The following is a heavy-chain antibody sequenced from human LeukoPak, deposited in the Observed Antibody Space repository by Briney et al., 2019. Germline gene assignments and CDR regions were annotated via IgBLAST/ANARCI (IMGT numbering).Heavy chain of an antibody. J-gene: IGHJ4*02. V-gene: IGHV3-21*01. CDR2: ISSRSSYI. D-gene: IGHD2-2*01. CDR1: GFTFSSYS. CDR3: ARAANTYYCSNTSCPVAT. Sequence: PGGSLRLSCAASGFTFSSYSMNWVRQAPGKGLEWVSFISSRSSYIFYADSVKGRFTISRDNAKNSLYLQMNSLRAEDTAVYYCARAANTYYCSNTSCPVATWGQGTLVTVSS.